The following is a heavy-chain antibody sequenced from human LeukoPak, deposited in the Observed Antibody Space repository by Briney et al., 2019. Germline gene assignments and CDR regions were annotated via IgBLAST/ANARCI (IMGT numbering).Heavy chain of an antibody. Sequence: GGSLRLSCAASGFTFSTFAMIWVRRPPGKGLEWVSSIFPSGGEIHYADSVRGRFTISRDNSKSTLSLQMNSLRAEDTAIYYCATYRQVLLPFESWGQGTLVTVSS. CDR3: ATYRQVLLPFES. D-gene: IGHD2-8*02. CDR1: GFTFSTFA. CDR2: IFPSGGEI. J-gene: IGHJ4*02. V-gene: IGHV3-23*01.